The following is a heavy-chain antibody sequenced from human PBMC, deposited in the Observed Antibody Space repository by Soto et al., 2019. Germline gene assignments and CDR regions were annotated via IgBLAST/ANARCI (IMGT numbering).Heavy chain of an antibody. Sequence: QVQLVQSGAEVKKPGASVKVSCKASGYTFTSYGFTWVRQAPGQGLEWMGWISAYNGNTNYAQKLQGRVTMTTDTSTCTAYMELKSLRSDDMAVYYCARDSYDYVWGTFRYPLYWGQGTLVTVSS. D-gene: IGHD3-16*02. CDR3: ARDSYDYVWGTFRYPLY. CDR2: ISAYNGNT. J-gene: IGHJ4*02. CDR1: GYTFTSYG. V-gene: IGHV1-18*03.